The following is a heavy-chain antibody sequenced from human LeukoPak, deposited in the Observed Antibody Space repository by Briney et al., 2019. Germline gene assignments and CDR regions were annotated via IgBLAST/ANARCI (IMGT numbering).Heavy chain of an antibody. CDR2: ISGSGGST. V-gene: IGHV3-23*01. CDR3: AKHSSGWPEPNDY. CDR1: GFTFSTYA. D-gene: IGHD6-19*01. Sequence: GGSLRLSCAASGFTFSTYAMSWVRQAPGKGLEWVSAISGSGGSTYYADSVKGRFTISRDNSKNTLYLQMNSLRAEDTAVYYCAKHSSGWPEPNDYWGQGTLVTVSS. J-gene: IGHJ4*02.